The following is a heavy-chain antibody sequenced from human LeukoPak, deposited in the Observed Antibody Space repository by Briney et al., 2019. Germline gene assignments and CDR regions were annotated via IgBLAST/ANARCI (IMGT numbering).Heavy chain of an antibody. CDR3: ARDLIRGPAWSDY. CDR2: IKQDGSEK. D-gene: IGHD3-10*01. CDR1: GFTFSSYW. V-gene: IGHV3-7*01. Sequence: GGSLRLSCAASGFTFSSYWMSWVRQAPGKGLEWVANIKQDGSEKYYVDSVKGRFTISREHAKNSLYLKMNSLRAEDTAVYYCARDLIRGPAWSDYWGQGTLVTVSS. J-gene: IGHJ4*02.